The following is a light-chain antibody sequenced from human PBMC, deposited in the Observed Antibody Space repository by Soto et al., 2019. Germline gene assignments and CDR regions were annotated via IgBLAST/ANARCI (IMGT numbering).Light chain of an antibody. Sequence: QSALTQPPSASGSPGQSVTISCTGTSRDVGGYNYVSWYQQHPGKAPKLMIYEVSKRPSGVPDRFSGSKSGNTASLTVSRLQAEDEGDYHCSSSAGRHVALGGGTKLNV. J-gene: IGLJ2*01. CDR3: SSSAGRHVA. V-gene: IGLV2-8*01. CDR1: SRDVGGYNY. CDR2: EVS.